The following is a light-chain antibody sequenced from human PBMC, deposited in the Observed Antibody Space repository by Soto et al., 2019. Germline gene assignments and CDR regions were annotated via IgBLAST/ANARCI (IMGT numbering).Light chain of an antibody. CDR2: GAS. CDR1: QSVSTN. Sequence: ERVMTQSPATLSVAPGERATLSCRASQSVSTNLAWYQQKPGQARRLLIYGASTRATGIPVRFSGSGSGTEFTLTISSLQSEDSAVYYCQQYIKWPWTVGQVTKVEIK. J-gene: IGKJ1*01. V-gene: IGKV3-15*01. CDR3: QQYIKWPWT.